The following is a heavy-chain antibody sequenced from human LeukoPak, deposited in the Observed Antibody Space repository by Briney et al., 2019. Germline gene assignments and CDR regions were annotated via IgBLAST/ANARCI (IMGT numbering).Heavy chain of an antibody. CDR3: ARDLYGGSKTFGY. D-gene: IGHD1-26*01. CDR1: GGSISSYY. V-gene: IGHV4-59*01. CDR2: IYYSGST. J-gene: IGHJ4*02. Sequence: PSETLSLTCTVSGGSISSYYWSWIRQPPGKGLEWIGYIYYSGSTNYNPSLKSRVTISVDTSKNQFSLKLSSVTAADTAVYYCARDLYGGSKTFGYWGQGTLVPVSS.